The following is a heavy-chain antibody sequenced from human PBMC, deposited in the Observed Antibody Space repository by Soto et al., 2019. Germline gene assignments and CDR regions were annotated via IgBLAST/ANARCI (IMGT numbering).Heavy chain of an antibody. CDR3: VRGLGYSSGWYTKHAESFQQ. CDR2: INHSGST. CDR1: GGSFSGYY. D-gene: IGHD6-19*01. J-gene: IGHJ1*01. V-gene: IGHV4-34*01. Sequence: SEKLSLTYSVYGGSFSGYYWSWIRQPPGKGLEWIGEINHSGSTNYNPSLKSRVTISVDTSKNQFSLKLSSVTAADTAVYYCVRGLGYSSGWYTKHAESFQQWGQGTLVTVSS.